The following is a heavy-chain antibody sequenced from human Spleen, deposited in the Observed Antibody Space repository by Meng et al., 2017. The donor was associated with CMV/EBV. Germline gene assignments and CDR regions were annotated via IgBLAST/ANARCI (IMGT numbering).Heavy chain of an antibody. CDR1: GGSLSGSY. CDR2: IYYSGTT. CDR3: ARDKSIAVAGSNYHYNGMDV. Sequence: SETLSLTCTVSGGSLSGSYWIWIRQTPEKGLEWIGNIYYSGTTNYNPSLKSRAAITLDTSKNQFSLTVISVTAADTAVYYCARDKSIAVAGSNYHYNGMDVWGQGTTVTVSS. J-gene: IGHJ6*02. V-gene: IGHV4-59*01. D-gene: IGHD6-19*01.